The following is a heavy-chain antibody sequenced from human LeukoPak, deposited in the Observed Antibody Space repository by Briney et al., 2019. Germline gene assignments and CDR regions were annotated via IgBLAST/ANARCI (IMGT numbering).Heavy chain of an antibody. CDR1: GFTFSTYG. V-gene: IGHV3-30*18. CDR2: ISYDGSNK. Sequence: PGGSLRLSCAASGFTFSTYGMHWVRQAPGKGLEWVAVISYDGSNKNYVDSVKGRFTISRDNSKSTLYLQMNSLRAEDTAVYYCAKDPGGGDPILDYWGQGTLVTVSS. CDR3: AKDPGGGDPILDY. J-gene: IGHJ4*02. D-gene: IGHD2-21*01.